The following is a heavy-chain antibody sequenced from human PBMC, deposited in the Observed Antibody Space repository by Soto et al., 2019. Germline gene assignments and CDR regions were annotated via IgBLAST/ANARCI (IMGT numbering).Heavy chain of an antibody. CDR2: MNPKRGNT. CDR1: GYTFTSYD. Sequence: QVQLVQSGAEVKKPGASVKVSCKASGYTFTSYDINWVRQATGQGLEWMGWMNPKRGNTGYGQKCEGIVTMTMKTSLSTAYMELCRLRSEDTAVYYCARGVTVHVGGWFDPWGQGTLVTVSS. CDR3: ARGVTVHVGGWFDP. V-gene: IGHV1-8*01. D-gene: IGHD4-17*01. J-gene: IGHJ5*02.